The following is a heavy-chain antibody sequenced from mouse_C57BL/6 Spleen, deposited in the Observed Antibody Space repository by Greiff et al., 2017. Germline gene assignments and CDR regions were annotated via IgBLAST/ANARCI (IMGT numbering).Heavy chain of an antibody. D-gene: IGHD1-1*01. V-gene: IGHV5-4*01. CDR1: GFTFSSYA. CDR2: ISDGGSYT. CDR3: ARDSGYCYGSSYGAFDY. Sequence: EVQLVESGGGLVKPGGSLKLSCAASGFTFSSYAMSWVRQTPEKRLEWVATISDGGSYTYYPDNVKGRFTISRDNAKNNLYLQISHLKSEDTAMYYCARDSGYCYGSSYGAFDYWGQGTTLTVSS. J-gene: IGHJ2*01.